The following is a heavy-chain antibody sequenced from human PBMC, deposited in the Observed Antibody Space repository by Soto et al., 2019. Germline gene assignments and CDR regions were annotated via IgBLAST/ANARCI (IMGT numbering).Heavy chain of an antibody. Sequence: PXETLSLTCTVSGFSISTYYWSWIRQPPGKGLEWIGYIYYSGSTNYNPSLKSRVTISVDTSKNHFSLKLSSVTAADTAVYYCARSLIAVAGRDYYYYVMDVWGQGTTVTVSS. CDR3: ARSLIAVAGRDYYYYVMDV. V-gene: IGHV4-59*01. CDR2: IYYSGST. J-gene: IGHJ6*02. CDR1: GFSISTYY. D-gene: IGHD6-19*01.